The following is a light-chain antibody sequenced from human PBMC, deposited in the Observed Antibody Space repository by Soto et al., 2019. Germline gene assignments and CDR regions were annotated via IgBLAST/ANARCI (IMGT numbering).Light chain of an antibody. V-gene: IGKV3-15*01. J-gene: IGKJ5*01. Sequence: EIVMTQSPGTLSLSPGETATLSCRASQTIGRNYLACYQQKPGQAPRLLIYGISTRAADIPARFSGSGSGTDFTLTISSLQSEDFAVYYCQQHSKWPITFGQGTRLEIK. CDR1: QTIGRN. CDR2: GIS. CDR3: QQHSKWPIT.